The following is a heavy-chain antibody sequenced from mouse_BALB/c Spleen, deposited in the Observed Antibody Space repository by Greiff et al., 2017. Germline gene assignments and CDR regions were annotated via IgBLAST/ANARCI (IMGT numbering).Heavy chain of an antibody. Sequence: QVHVKQPGAELVKPGASVKMSCKASGYTFTSYWMHWVKQRPGQGLEWIGVIDPSDSYTSYNQKFKGKATLTVDTSSSTAYMQLSSLTSEDSAVYYCTAGTWFAYWGQGTLVTVSA. J-gene: IGHJ3*01. D-gene: IGHD4-1*01. CDR3: TAGTWFAY. V-gene: IGHV1S127*01. CDR2: IDPSDSYT. CDR1: GYTFTSYW.